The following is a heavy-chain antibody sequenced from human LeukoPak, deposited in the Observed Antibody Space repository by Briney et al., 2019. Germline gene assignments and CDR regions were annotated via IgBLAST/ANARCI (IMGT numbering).Heavy chain of an antibody. Sequence: ASEKVSCKASGYTFTSYGISWVRQAPGQGLEWMGWISAYNGNTNYAQKLQGRVTMTTDTSTSTAYMELRSLRSDDTAVYYCARDHQDIVVVPAAHYYYYYMDVSGKGTTVTMSS. CDR1: GYTFTSYG. D-gene: IGHD2-2*01. CDR2: ISAYNGNT. V-gene: IGHV1-18*01. CDR3: ARDHQDIVVVPAAHYYYYYMDV. J-gene: IGHJ6*03.